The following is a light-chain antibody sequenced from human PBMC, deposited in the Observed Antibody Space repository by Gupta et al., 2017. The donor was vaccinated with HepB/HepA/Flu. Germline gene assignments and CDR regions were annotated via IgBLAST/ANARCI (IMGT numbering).Light chain of an antibody. CDR1: SSNIGSNT. V-gene: IGLV1-44*01. J-gene: IGLJ3*02. CDR2: SNN. CDR3: VAWDDSLNAWV. Sequence: QSVLTQPPSASGTPGQRVTISFSGSSSNIGSNTVNWDQQLPGTAPKLLIYSNNQRPSGVPDRFSGSKSGTSASLAISGLQYEDEADYYWVAWDDSLNAWVFGGGTKLTVL.